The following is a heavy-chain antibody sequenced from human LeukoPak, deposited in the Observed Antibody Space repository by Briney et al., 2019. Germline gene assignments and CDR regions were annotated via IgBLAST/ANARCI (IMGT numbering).Heavy chain of an antibody. Sequence: GGSLRLSCAASGFTFSSYGMHWVRQAPGKGLEWVAVMWYDGSNKYYADSVKGRFAISRDNSKNTLYLQMNSLRAEDTAVYYCARDRYYYDSSGYSPPVDIWGQGTMVTVSS. CDR2: MWYDGSNK. CDR1: GFTFSSYG. V-gene: IGHV3-33*01. CDR3: ARDRYYYDSSGYSPPVDI. D-gene: IGHD3-22*01. J-gene: IGHJ3*02.